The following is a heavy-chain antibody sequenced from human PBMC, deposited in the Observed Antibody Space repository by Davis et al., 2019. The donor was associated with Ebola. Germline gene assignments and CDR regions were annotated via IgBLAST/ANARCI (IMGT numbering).Heavy chain of an antibody. D-gene: IGHD3-9*01. J-gene: IGHJ5*02. Sequence: GESLKISCAASGFTFSIYWMDWVRQAPGKGLEWVANINDDGSEESYVDSVKGRFTISRDNAKNSQYLQRNSLRVDDTAVYFCARIVRAITIPDRWGQGSLVTVSS. V-gene: IGHV3-7*01. CDR3: ARIVRAITIPDR. CDR1: GFTFSIYW. CDR2: INDDGSEE.